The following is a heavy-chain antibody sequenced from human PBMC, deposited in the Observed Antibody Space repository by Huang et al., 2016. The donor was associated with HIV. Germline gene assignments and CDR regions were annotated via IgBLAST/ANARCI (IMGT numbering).Heavy chain of an antibody. D-gene: IGHD3-9*01. J-gene: IGHJ4*02. CDR2: IRMDNGLT. V-gene: IGHV3-48*01. CDR3: ARGKYDVLTGWDDTYYFDH. Sequence: EVQLVESGGRLVRPGGSLRLACAASGFTFSAFSMNWIRQAPGKGLEWISDIRMDNGLTYYADSVKGRFTISRDTAKNALYLQMNSLRADDTALYFCARGKYDVLTGWDDTYYFDHWGQGTLVTVSS. CDR1: GFTFSAFS.